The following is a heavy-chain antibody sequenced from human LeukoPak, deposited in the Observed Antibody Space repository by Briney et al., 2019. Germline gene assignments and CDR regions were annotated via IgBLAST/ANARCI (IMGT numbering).Heavy chain of an antibody. V-gene: IGHV1-46*01. CDR1: GYTFTSYY. J-gene: IGHJ6*03. D-gene: IGHD3-16*01. CDR2: INPSGGST. CDR3: ARDLGGTTGDYYYYYMDV. Sequence: ASVKVSCKASGYTFTSYYMQWVRQAPGQGLEWMGIINPSGGSTSYAQKFQGRVTMIRDMSTSTVYMELSSLRSEDTAVYYCARDLGGTTGDYYYYYMDVWGKGTTVTVSS.